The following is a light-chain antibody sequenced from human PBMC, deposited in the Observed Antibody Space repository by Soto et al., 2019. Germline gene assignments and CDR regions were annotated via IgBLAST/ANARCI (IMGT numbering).Light chain of an antibody. V-gene: IGKV1-13*02. CDR3: QQFNSYPIT. Sequence: AIQLTQSPSSLSASVGDRVTITCRASQGISSALAWYQQKPGKAPKLLIYDASSLESGVPSRFSGSGSGTDFTLTISSLQPEYFGTYYCQQFNSYPITLAAGTRADI. J-gene: IGKJ4*01. CDR2: DAS. CDR1: QGISSA.